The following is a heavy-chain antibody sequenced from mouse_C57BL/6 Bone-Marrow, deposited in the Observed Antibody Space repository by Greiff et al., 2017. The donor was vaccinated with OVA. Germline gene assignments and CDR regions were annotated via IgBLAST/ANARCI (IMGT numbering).Heavy chain of an antibody. Sequence: VQLQESGAELVKPGASVKISCKASGYAFSSYWMNWVKQRPGKGLEWIGQIYPGDGDTNYNGKFKGKATLTADKSSSTAYMQLSSLTSEDSAVYFCAKRVYGSSPYWYFDVWGTGTTVTVSS. CDR1: GYAFSSYW. D-gene: IGHD1-1*01. J-gene: IGHJ1*03. CDR3: AKRVYGSSPYWYFDV. CDR2: IYPGDGDT. V-gene: IGHV1-80*01.